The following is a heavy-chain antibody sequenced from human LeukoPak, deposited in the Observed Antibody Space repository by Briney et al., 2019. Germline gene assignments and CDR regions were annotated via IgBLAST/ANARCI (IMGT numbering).Heavy chain of an antibody. CDR1: GGSISSSSYY. J-gene: IGHJ4*02. D-gene: IGHD5-12*01. Sequence: SETLSLTCTVSGGSISSSSYYWGWIRQPPGKGLEWIGSIYYSGSTYYNPSLKSRVTISVDTSKNQFSLKLSPVTAADTAVYYCATWGVATNYFDYWGQGTLVTVSS. V-gene: IGHV4-39*01. CDR2: IYYSGST. CDR3: ATWGVATNYFDY.